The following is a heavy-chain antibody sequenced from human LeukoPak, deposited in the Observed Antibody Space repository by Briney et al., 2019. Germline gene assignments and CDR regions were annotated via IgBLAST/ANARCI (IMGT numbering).Heavy chain of an antibody. J-gene: IGHJ4*02. CDR2: ISYDGSNK. Sequence: GSLRLSCAASGFTFSSYGMHWVRQAPGKGLEWVAVISYDGSNKYYADSVKGRFTISRDNSKNTLYLQMNSLRVEDTAVYYCAKRWSGYLGDYWGQGTLVTVSS. CDR1: GFTFSSYG. D-gene: IGHD3-3*01. V-gene: IGHV3-30*18. CDR3: AKRWSGYLGDY.